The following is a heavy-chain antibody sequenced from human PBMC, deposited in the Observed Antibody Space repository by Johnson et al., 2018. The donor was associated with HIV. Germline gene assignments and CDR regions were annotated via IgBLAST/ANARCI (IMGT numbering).Heavy chain of an antibody. CDR2: IGTAGDT. J-gene: IGHJ3*02. CDR3: ASVPFYRLGRYDSSGYAFDI. D-gene: IGHD3-22*01. V-gene: IGHV3-13*01. CDR1: GFTFSSYD. Sequence: VQLVESGGGLVQPGGSLRLSCAASGFTFSSYDMHWVRQATGKGLEWVSAIGTAGDTYYPGSVNGRFTISRENAKNTLYLQLNSLRAEDTAVYYCASVPFYRLGRYDSSGYAFDIWGQGTMVTVSS.